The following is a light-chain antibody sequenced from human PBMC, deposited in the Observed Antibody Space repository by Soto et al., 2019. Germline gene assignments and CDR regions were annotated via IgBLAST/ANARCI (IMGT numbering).Light chain of an antibody. V-gene: IGKV1-5*03. Sequence: DIQMIQSPSPLSASVGDRLTINCRARQSISSWLAWYQQKPGKAPKLLIYKASSLESGVPSRFSGSGSGTEFTLTSSSLQLDDFATYDCQQYNSYMYTFGQSTKLEIK. CDR1: QSISSW. CDR2: KAS. CDR3: QQYNSYMYT. J-gene: IGKJ2*01.